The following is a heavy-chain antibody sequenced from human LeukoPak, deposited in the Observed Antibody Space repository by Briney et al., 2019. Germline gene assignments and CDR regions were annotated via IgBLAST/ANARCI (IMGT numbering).Heavy chain of an antibody. CDR2: ISSSSSYI. V-gene: IGHV3-21*01. CDR1: GFTFSSYS. D-gene: IGHD4-17*01. Sequence: GGSLRLSCAVSGFTFSSYSMNWVRQAPGKGLEWVSSISSSSSYIYYADSVKGRFTISRDNAKNSLYLQMNSLRAEDTAVYYCARDGRYYGDYPTPFDYWGQGTLVTVSS. J-gene: IGHJ4*02. CDR3: ARDGRYYGDYPTPFDY.